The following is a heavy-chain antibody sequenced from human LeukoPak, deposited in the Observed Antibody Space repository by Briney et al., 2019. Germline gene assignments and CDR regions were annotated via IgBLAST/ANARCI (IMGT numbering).Heavy chain of an antibody. J-gene: IGHJ4*02. CDR3: AKGSPAAGFDY. Sequence: TGGSLRLSCAASGFTFSSYGMHWVRQAPAKGLEWVAVISYDGSNKYYADSVKGRFTISRDNSKNTLYLQMNSLRAEDTAVYYCAKGSPAAGFDYWGQGTLVTVSS. CDR2: ISYDGSNK. V-gene: IGHV3-30*18. CDR1: GFTFSSYG. D-gene: IGHD6-13*01.